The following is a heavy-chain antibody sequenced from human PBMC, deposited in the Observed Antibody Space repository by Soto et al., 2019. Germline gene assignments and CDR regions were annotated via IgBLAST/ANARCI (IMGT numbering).Heavy chain of an antibody. J-gene: IGHJ4*02. CDR1: GFTFSSYA. Sequence: QPGGSLRLSCAASGFTFSSYAMSWVRQAPGKGLEWVPAISDSSGSTYYADSVKGRFTISRDNSKNTLYLQMNSLRAEDTAVYYCAKAERSYGDYFDYWGQGTLVTVSS. V-gene: IGHV3-23*01. CDR2: ISDSSGST. CDR3: AKAERSYGDYFDY. D-gene: IGHD4-17*01.